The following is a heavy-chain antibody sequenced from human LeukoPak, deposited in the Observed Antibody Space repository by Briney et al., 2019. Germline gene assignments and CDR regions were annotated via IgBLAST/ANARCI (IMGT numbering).Heavy chain of an antibody. CDR2: ISSSGSAI. V-gene: IGHV3-48*01. Sequence: GGSLRLSCAASRYPLSSYRINWVRQAPGKGLEWVSYISSSGSAIYYVDSVKGRFTVSRDNAKNSLFLQMNSPRAEHTAVYYCVRVKGSYFDYWGQGALVTVSS. J-gene: IGHJ4*02. CDR1: RYPLSSYR. CDR3: VRVKGSYFDY. D-gene: IGHD2-15*01.